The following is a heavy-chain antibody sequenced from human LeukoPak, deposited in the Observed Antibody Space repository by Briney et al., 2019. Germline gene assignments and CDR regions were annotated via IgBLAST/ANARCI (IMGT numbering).Heavy chain of an antibody. CDR2: INHSGST. J-gene: IGHJ6*02. Sequence: SETLSLTCAVYGGSFSGYYWSWIRQPPGKGLEWIGEINHSGSTNYNPSLKSRFTISVDTSKNQLSLKLSSVTAADPAVYYCRNRRRGFNYYYGMDVWGQGTTVTVSS. CDR1: GGSFSGYY. V-gene: IGHV4-34*01. D-gene: IGHD1-14*01. CDR3: RNRRRGFNYYYGMDV.